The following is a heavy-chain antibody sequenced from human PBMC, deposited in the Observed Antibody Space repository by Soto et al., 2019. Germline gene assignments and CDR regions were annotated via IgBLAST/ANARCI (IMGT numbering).Heavy chain of an antibody. J-gene: IGHJ5*02. D-gene: IGHD6-13*01. Sequence: SPTLSLTCAISGDSVSSNSAAWNWIRQSPSRGLEWLGRTYYRSKWYNHYAVSVKSRITINPDTSKNQFSLQLNSVTPEDTAVYYCAIDGLWYSSSWLDWFDPWGQGTLVTVST. V-gene: IGHV6-1*01. CDR1: GDSVSSNSAA. CDR3: AIDGLWYSSSWLDWFDP. CDR2: TYYRSKWYN.